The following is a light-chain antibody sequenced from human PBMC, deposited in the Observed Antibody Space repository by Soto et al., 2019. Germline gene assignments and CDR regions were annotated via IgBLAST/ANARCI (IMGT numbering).Light chain of an antibody. Sequence: DIQMTQSPSSLSASVGDRVTITCRASQSISSYLNWYQQKPGKAPKLLIYAASSLQSGVQSRFSGSGSGTDFTLTISSLQPEDFATYYCQQSYSTPWTFGQGPKVEIK. J-gene: IGKJ1*01. CDR1: QSISSY. V-gene: IGKV1-39*01. CDR2: AAS. CDR3: QQSYSTPWT.